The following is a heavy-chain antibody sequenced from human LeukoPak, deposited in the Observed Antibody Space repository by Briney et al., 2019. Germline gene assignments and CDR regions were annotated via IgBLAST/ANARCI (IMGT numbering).Heavy chain of an antibody. J-gene: IGHJ4*02. CDR1: GFTFSSYA. Sequence: PGGSLTLSCAASGFTFSSYAMHWARQAPGKGLEWVAVISYDGSNKYYADSVKGRFTISRDNSKNTLYLQMNSLRAEDTAVYYCARSELGIGDYFDYWGQGTLVTVSS. CDR2: ISYDGSNK. CDR3: ARSELGIGDYFDY. V-gene: IGHV3-30-3*01. D-gene: IGHD7-27*01.